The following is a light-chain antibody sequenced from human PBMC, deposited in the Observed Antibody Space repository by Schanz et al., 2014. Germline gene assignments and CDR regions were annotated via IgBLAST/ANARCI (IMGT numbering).Light chain of an antibody. V-gene: IGLV2-18*02. CDR3: SSYTGSSTQV. CDR1: SSDVGGYNY. J-gene: IGLJ3*02. Sequence: QSALTQPPSASGSPGQSVTISCTGTSSDVGGYNYVSWYQQPPGSAPQVILYEVTNRPSGVPDRFSGSKSGNTASLTISGLQAEDEADYYCSSYTGSSTQVFGGGTKLTVL. CDR2: EVT.